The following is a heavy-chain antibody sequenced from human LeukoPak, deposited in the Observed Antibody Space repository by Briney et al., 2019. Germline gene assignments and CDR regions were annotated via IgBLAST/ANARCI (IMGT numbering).Heavy chain of an antibody. CDR2: ISSSSSYV. Sequence: GGSLRLSCAASGFTFSSYSMNWVRQAPGKGLEWVSSISSSSSYVYYADSVKGRFTISRDNAKNSLYLQMNSLRAEDTAVYYCARGESTEPYDYWGQGTLVTVSS. V-gene: IGHV3-21*01. J-gene: IGHJ4*02. CDR1: GFTFSSYS. D-gene: IGHD1-14*01. CDR3: ARGESTEPYDY.